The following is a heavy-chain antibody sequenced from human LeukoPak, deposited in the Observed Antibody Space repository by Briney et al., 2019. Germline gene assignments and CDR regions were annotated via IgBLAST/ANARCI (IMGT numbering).Heavy chain of an antibody. CDR2: INHSGST. J-gene: IGHJ4*02. D-gene: IGHD1-26*01. Sequence: SQTLSLTCAVSGGSISSGGYSWSWIRQPPGKGLEWIGEINHSGSTNYNPSLKSRVTISVDTSKNQFSLKLSSVTAADTAVYYCARAPRVGYYFDYWGQGTLVTVSS. V-gene: IGHV4-30-2*01. CDR1: GGSISSGGYS. CDR3: ARAPRVGYYFDY.